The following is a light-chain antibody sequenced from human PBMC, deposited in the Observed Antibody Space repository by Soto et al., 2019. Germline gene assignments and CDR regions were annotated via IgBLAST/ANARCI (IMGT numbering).Light chain of an antibody. CDR2: GAS. Sequence: EIVLTQSPGTLSLSPGERATLSCRASQRVSSSYLAWYRQKPGQAPRLLIYGASSRATGIPDRFSGSGSGTDFTLTISRLEPEDFAVYYCQQYGSSPGTFGQGTKVEIK. CDR1: QRVSSSY. CDR3: QQYGSSPGT. J-gene: IGKJ1*01. V-gene: IGKV3-20*01.